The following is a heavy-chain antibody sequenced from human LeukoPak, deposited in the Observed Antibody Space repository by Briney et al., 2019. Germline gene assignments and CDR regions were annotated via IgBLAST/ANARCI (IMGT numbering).Heavy chain of an antibody. CDR2: IIPIFGTA. D-gene: IGHD1-26*01. Sequence: ASVKVTCKASGGTFSSYAVSWVRQAPGQGLEWMGGIIPIFGTANYAQKFQGRVTITTDESTSTAYMELSSLRSEDTAVYYCARGGSRTAFDIWGQGTMVTVSS. CDR3: ARGGSRTAFDI. V-gene: IGHV1-69*05. CDR1: GGTFSSYA. J-gene: IGHJ3*02.